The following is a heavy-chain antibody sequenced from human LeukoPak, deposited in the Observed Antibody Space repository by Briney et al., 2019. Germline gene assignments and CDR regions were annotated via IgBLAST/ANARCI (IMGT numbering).Heavy chain of an antibody. CDR2: INGIGGST. D-gene: IGHD3-3*01. Sequence: GGSLRLSCAASGFTFSSYAMSWVRQAPGKGLEWVSAINGIGGSTYYADSVKGRFTISRDNSKNPLYLQMNGLRAEDTALYDRAQDNEFWSGYRHPEFDYWGRGTLVSVSS. J-gene: IGHJ4*02. V-gene: IGHV3-23*01. CDR3: AQDNEFWSGYRHPEFDY. CDR1: GFTFSSYA.